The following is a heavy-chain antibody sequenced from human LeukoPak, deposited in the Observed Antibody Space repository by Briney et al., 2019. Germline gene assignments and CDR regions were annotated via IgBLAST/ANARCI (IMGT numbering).Heavy chain of an antibody. D-gene: IGHD3-22*01. J-gene: IGHJ4*02. V-gene: IGHV3-30*03. CDR3: ARDPDDSSGSPFDY. CDR2: ISYDGSNK. CDR1: GFTVSSNY. Sequence: GGSLRLSCAASGFTVSSNYMSWVRQAPGKGLEWVAVISYDGSNKYYADSVKGRFTISRDNSKNTLYLQMNSLRAEDTAVYYCARDPDDSSGSPFDYWGQGTLVTVSS.